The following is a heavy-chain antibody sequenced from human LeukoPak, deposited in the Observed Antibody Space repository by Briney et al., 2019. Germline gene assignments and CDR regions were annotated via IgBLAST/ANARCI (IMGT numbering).Heavy chain of an antibody. Sequence: PSETLSLTCTVSVGSISSYYWSWIRQPAGKGLEWIGRIYTSGSTNYNPSLKSRVTMSVDTSKNQFSLKLSSVTAADTAVYYCARDHGYTVKNWFDPWGQGTLVTVSS. J-gene: IGHJ5*02. V-gene: IGHV4-4*07. D-gene: IGHD4-17*01. CDR3: ARDHGYTVKNWFDP. CDR2: IYTSGST. CDR1: VGSISSYY.